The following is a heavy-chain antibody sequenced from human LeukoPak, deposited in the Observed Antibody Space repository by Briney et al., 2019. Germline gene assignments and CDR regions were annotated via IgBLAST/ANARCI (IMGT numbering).Heavy chain of an antibody. V-gene: IGHV3-33*01. CDR3: ARHGGNSSFDY. D-gene: IGHD2-21*02. Sequence: PGRSLRLSCAASGFTFSSYGMHWVRQAPGKGLEWVAVIWYDGSNKYYADSVKGRFTISRDNSKNTLYLQMNSLRAEDTAVYYCARHGGNSSFDYWGQGTLVTVSS. J-gene: IGHJ4*02. CDR2: IWYDGSNK. CDR1: GFTFSSYG.